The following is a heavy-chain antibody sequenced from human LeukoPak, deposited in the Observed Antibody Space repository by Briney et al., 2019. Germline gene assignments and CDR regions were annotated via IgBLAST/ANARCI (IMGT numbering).Heavy chain of an antibody. D-gene: IGHD3-16*01. CDR3: ARDFRGQTH. CDR2: ISYDGNNK. CDR1: GVTFSSYA. Sequence: PGRSLRLSCAASGVTFSSYAMHWVRQAPGKGLEWVAVISYDGNNKYYADSVKGRFTISRDKSRNTQYLQMNSLRAEDTAVYYCARDFRGQTHWGQGTLVTVSS. J-gene: IGHJ4*02. V-gene: IGHV3-30*14.